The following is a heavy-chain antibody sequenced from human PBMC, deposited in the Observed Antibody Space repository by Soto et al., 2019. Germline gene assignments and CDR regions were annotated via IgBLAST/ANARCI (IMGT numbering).Heavy chain of an antibody. D-gene: IGHD3-22*01. CDR2: IYYSGST. V-gene: IGHV4-31*03. CDR3: ARGFRWYYYDSSGQGGNDY. CDR1: GGSISSGGYY. J-gene: IGHJ4*02. Sequence: PSETLSLTCTVSGGSISSGGYYWSWIRQHPGKGLEWIGYIYYSGSTYYNPSLKSRVTISVDTSKNQFSLKLSSVTAADTAVYYCARGFRWYYYDSSGQGGNDYWGQGTLVTVSS.